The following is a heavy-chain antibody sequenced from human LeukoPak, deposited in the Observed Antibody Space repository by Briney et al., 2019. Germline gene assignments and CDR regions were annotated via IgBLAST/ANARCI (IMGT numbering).Heavy chain of an antibody. CDR1: RFSFTNFW. J-gene: IGHJ4*02. CDR2: IHPEGNEK. Sequence: GGSLRLSCAVSRFSFTNFWMSWVRQAPGRGLEWVANIHPEGNEKYHVESVKGRFTISRDNTKNLLFLQMNGLRVEDTAVYYCARGDAFSADHWGQGTLVTVSS. CDR3: ARGDAFSADH. V-gene: IGHV3-7*04.